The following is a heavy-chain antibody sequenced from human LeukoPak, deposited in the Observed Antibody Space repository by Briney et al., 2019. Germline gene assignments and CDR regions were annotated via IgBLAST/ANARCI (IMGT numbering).Heavy chain of an antibody. CDR1: GGSISSNSYY. Sequence: SETLSLTCAVSGGSISSNSYYWGWIRQPPGKGLEWIGSIYYSGSTYYNPSLKSRVTISVDTSKNQFSLKLSSVTAADTAVYCCARTRYYYNSRSYGAPYYFDYWGQGTLVTVSS. CDR3: ARTRYYYNSRSYGAPYYFDY. D-gene: IGHD3-10*01. V-gene: IGHV4-39*01. CDR2: IYYSGST. J-gene: IGHJ4*02.